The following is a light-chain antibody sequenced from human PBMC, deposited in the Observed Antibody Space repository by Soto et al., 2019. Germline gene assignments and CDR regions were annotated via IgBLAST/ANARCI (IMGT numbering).Light chain of an antibody. V-gene: IGLV2-8*01. CDR1: SSDVGDYNY. CDR2: EVS. Sequence: QSVLTQPPSASGTPGQSVTIPCTGTSSDVGDYNYVSWYQQHPGKAPKLMIHEVSRRPSGVPDRFSGSKSGNTASLTVSGLQAEDEADYYCSSNAGSNNLAFGGGTKVTVL. J-gene: IGLJ2*01. CDR3: SSNAGSNNLA.